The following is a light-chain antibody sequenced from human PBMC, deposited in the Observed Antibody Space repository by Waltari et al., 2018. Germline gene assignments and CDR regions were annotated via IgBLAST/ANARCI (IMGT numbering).Light chain of an antibody. Sequence: ETTLTQSPAFMSATPRDHVNISCRASQDIDDEMNWYQQKPGEGAIFIIQEATTLVPGIPPRFSGSGYGTDFTLTINNIQSEDVASYFCLEHDNFPTHTFGQGTKLEIK. CDR1: QDIDDE. CDR2: EAT. CDR3: LEHDNFPTHT. V-gene: IGKV5-2*01. J-gene: IGKJ2*01.